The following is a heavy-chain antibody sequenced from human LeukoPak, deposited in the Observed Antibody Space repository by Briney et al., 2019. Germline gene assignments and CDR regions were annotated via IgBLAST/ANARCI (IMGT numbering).Heavy chain of an antibody. CDR3: ARGGVVVALGSYGMDV. Sequence: GGSLRLSCAASGFSVTSKYMNWVRQAPGKGLECVSVIYIDGNTYYADSVKARFTISRDNSKNTLYLQMNTLRAEDTAVYYCARGGVVVALGSYGMDVWGQGTTVTVSS. V-gene: IGHV3-53*01. J-gene: IGHJ6*02. CDR1: GFSVTSKY. CDR2: IYIDGNT. D-gene: IGHD2-15*01.